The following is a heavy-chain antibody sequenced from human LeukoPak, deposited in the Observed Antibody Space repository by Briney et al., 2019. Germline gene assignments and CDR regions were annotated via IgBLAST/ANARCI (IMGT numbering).Heavy chain of an antibody. CDR1: GGSISSFF. D-gene: IGHD3-9*01. CDR3: ARLAPGNYDILTGDPKVVFDY. Sequence: SETLSLTCTVSGGSISSFFWSWIRQPPGKGLEWIGYVHSSGSTKYNPSLKSRLIISVDMSKNQFSLKLRSVSVADTAVFYCARLAPGNYDILTGDPKVVFDYWGQGALVTVSS. CDR2: VHSSGST. V-gene: IGHV4-59*01. J-gene: IGHJ4*02.